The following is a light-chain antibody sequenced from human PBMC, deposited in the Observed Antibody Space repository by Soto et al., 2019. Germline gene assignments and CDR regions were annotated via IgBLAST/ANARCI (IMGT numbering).Light chain of an antibody. V-gene: IGKV3-15*01. J-gene: IGKJ5*01. CDR3: QQYDRWPIT. CDR2: DAS. Sequence: EIVMTQSPATLSVSPGERATLSCRASQSVSSKLAWYQHKPGQAPRLLVYDASTWATGIPARFSGSGSGTEFTLTISSLQPEDFAVYYCQQYDRWPITFGQGTRLEIK. CDR1: QSVSSK.